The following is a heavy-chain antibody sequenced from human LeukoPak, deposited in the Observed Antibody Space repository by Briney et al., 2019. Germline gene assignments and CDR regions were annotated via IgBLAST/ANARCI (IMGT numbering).Heavy chain of an antibody. Sequence: ASVKVSCKASGYTFTGYYMRWVRQAPGQGLEWMGWINPNSGGTNYAQKFQGRVTMTRDTSISTAYMELSRLRSDDTAVYYCARGCEDYYDSSGYAPHYYYMDVWGKGTTVTVSS. J-gene: IGHJ6*03. CDR2: INPNSGGT. D-gene: IGHD3-22*01. CDR3: ARGCEDYYDSSGYAPHYYYMDV. CDR1: GYTFTGYY. V-gene: IGHV1-2*02.